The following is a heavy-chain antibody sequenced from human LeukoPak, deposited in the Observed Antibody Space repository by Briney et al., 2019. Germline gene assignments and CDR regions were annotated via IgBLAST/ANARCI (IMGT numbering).Heavy chain of an antibody. V-gene: IGHV3-30*18. D-gene: IGHD2-2*02. CDR2: ISYDGSNK. Sequence: GGSLRLSCAASGFAFSSYGMHWVRQAPGKGLEWVAVISYDGSNKYYADSAKGRFTISRDNSKNTLYLQMNSLRAEDTAVYYCAKDAYCSSTSCYSNFDYWGQGTLVTVSS. CDR1: GFAFSSYG. CDR3: AKDAYCSSTSCYSNFDY. J-gene: IGHJ4*02.